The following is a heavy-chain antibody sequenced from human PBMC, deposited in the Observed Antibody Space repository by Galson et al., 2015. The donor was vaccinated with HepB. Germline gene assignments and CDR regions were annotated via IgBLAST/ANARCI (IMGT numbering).Heavy chain of an antibody. V-gene: IGHV1-69*04. CDR1: GGTFSSYA. CDR3: ARARYAGTDLCYYYGMDV. J-gene: IGHJ6*02. CDR2: IVPVLDVA. D-gene: IGHD1-1*01. Sequence: SVKVSCKASGGTFSSYAISWVRQAPGQGLEWMGRIVPVLDVANYAQSFQGRVTITADKSTNTAYMELSRLRSEDTAVYYCARARYAGTDLCYYYGMDVWGQGTTVTVSS.